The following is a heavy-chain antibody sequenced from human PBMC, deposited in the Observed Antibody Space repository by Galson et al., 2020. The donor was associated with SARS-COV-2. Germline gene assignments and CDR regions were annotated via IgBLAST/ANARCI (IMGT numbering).Heavy chain of an antibody. J-gene: IGHJ4*02. CDR3: ARAAIFGVVSTSFDY. CDR2: ISGSGGST. D-gene: IGHD3-3*01. CDR1: GFTFSSYA. Sequence: GESLKISCAASGFTFSSYAMSWVRQAPGKGLEWVSAISGSGGSTYYADSVKGRFTISRDNSKNTLYLQMNSLRAEDTAVYYCARAAIFGVVSTSFDYWGQGTLVTVSS. V-gene: IGHV3-23*01.